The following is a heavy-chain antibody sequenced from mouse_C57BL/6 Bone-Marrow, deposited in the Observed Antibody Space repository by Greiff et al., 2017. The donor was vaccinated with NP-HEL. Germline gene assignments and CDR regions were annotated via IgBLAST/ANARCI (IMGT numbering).Heavy chain of an antibody. CDR3: ARHEIYYYGSSFDY. CDR1: GFTFSSYG. D-gene: IGHD1-1*01. J-gene: IGHJ2*01. CDR2: ISSGGSYT. V-gene: IGHV5-6*01. Sequence: EVKVVESGGDLVKPGGSLKLSCAASGFTFSSYGMSWVRQTPDKRLEWVATISSGGSYTYYPDSVKGRFTISRDNAKNTLYLQMSSLKSEDTAMYYCARHEIYYYGSSFDYWGQGTTLTVSS.